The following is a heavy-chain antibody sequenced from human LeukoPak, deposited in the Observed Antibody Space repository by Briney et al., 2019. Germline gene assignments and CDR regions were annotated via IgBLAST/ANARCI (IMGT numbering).Heavy chain of an antibody. CDR1: GGSISSYY. V-gene: IGHV4-59*01. Sequence: SETLSLTCTVSGGSISSYYWSWIRQPPGKELEWIGYIYYSGSTNYNPSLKSRVTISVDTSKNQFSLMLNSVTAADTAVYYCARHSAHSSTNDAFDMWGQGTLVTVSS. J-gene: IGHJ3*02. CDR3: ARHSAHSSTNDAFDM. D-gene: IGHD6-13*01. CDR2: IYYSGST.